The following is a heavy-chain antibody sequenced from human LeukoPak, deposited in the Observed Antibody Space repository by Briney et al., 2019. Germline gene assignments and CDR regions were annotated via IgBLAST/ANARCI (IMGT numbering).Heavy chain of an antibody. V-gene: IGHV3-48*02. CDR2: ISTSSSTI. CDR3: ARDGNGDYLFDY. J-gene: IGHJ4*02. Sequence: PGESLRLSCAASRFTFSSYSLNWVRQAPGKGLEWISYISTSSSTIYYADSVKGRFTISRDNAKNSLYLQMNSLRDEDTAVYYCARDGNGDYLFDYWGQGALVTVSS. CDR1: RFTFSSYS. D-gene: IGHD4-17*01.